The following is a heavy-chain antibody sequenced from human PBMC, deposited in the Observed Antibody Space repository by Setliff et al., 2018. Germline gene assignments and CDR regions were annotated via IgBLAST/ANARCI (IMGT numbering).Heavy chain of an antibody. CDR1: GYTFTDYY. CDR3: ARGRDFWSGYLVY. V-gene: IGHV1-2*04. J-gene: IGHJ4*02. Sequence: GASVKVSCKASGYTFTDYYIHWVRQAPGQGLEWMGWINPNSGGTNYAQKFQGWVTMTRDTSISTAYMELSRLRSDDTAVYYCARGRDFWSGYLVYWGQGTXXTVSS. D-gene: IGHD3-3*01. CDR2: INPNSGGT.